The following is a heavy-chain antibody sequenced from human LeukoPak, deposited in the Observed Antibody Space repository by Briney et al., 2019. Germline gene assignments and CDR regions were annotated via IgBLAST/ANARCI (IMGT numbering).Heavy chain of an antibody. V-gene: IGHV3-48*04. J-gene: IGHJ4*02. Sequence: QPGGSLRLSCAASGFTFSSYSMNWVRQAPGKGLEWVSYISSSSSTIYYADSVKGRFTISRDNAKNSLYLQMNSLRAEDTAVYYCARDQSLNYDYVWGSYPVFDYWGQGTLVTVSS. CDR3: ARDQSLNYDYVWGSYPVFDY. CDR1: GFTFSSYS. CDR2: ISSSSSTI. D-gene: IGHD3-16*01.